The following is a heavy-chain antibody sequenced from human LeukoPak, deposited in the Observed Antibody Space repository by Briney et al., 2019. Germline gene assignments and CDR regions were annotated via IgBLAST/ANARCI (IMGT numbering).Heavy chain of an antibody. J-gene: IGHJ4*02. CDR2: IRYSGTT. CDR3: ARVSSGGYFHTYYFDY. V-gene: IGHV4-59*01. Sequence: SETLSLTCTVSGRSISGYYWSWIRQPPGKGLEWIWYIRYSGTTNYSPSLKSRATISVDTSKNQFSLNLISVTAADTAIYYCARVSSGGYFHTYYFDYWGQGTLVTVSS. CDR1: GRSISGYY. D-gene: IGHD3-22*01.